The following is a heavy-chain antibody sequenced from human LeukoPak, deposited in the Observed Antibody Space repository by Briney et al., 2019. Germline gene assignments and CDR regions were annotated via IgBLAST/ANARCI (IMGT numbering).Heavy chain of an antibody. D-gene: IGHD6-6*01. CDR1: GGTFSSYA. Sequence: ASVKVSCKASGGTFSSYAISWVRQAPGQGLEWMGGIIPIFGTANYAQKFQGRVTITTDESTSTAYMELSSLRSEDTAVYYCAREKPDSSSSRVFDIWGQGTMVTVSS. CDR3: AREKPDSSSSRVFDI. CDR2: IIPIFGTA. V-gene: IGHV1-69*05. J-gene: IGHJ3*02.